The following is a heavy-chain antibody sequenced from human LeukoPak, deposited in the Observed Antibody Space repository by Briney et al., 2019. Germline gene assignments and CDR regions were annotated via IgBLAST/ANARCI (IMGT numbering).Heavy chain of an antibody. V-gene: IGHV3-30*04. CDR2: ISYDGSNK. J-gene: IGHJ4*02. Sequence: GGSLRLSCAASGFTFSSYAMHWVRQAPGKGLEWVAVISYDGSNKYYADSVKGRFTISRGNSKNTLYLQMNSLRAEDTAVYYCARDRIVGATIRYYFDYWGQGTLSPSPQ. D-gene: IGHD1-26*01. CDR3: ARDRIVGATIRYYFDY. CDR1: GFTFSSYA.